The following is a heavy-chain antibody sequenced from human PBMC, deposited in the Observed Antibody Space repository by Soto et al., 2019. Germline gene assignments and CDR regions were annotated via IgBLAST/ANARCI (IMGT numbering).Heavy chain of an antibody. V-gene: IGHV1-58*02. J-gene: IGHJ4*02. CDR3: AAETDILTGYFPH. CDR2: IVVGSGNT. CDR1: GFTFTSSA. D-gene: IGHD3-9*01. Sequence: SGKVSCKASGFTFTSSAMQWVRQARGQRLEWIGWIVVGSGNTNYAQKFQERVTITRDMSTSTAYMELSSLRSEDTAVYYCAAETDILTGYFPHWGRGTLVTVSS.